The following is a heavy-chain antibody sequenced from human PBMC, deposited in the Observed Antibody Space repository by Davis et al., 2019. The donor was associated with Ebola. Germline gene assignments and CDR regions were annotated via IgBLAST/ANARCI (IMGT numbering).Heavy chain of an antibody. CDR3: ARDRGPYSSGWHYYYYYGMDV. CDR1: GGSFSGYY. Sequence: GSLRLSCAVYGGSFSGYYWSWIRQPPGKGLEWIGEINHSGSTNYNPSLKSRVTISVDTSKNQFSLKLSSVTAADTAVYYCARDRGPYSSGWHYYYYYGMDVWGQGTTVTVSS. V-gene: IGHV4-34*01. D-gene: IGHD6-19*01. J-gene: IGHJ6*02. CDR2: INHSGST.